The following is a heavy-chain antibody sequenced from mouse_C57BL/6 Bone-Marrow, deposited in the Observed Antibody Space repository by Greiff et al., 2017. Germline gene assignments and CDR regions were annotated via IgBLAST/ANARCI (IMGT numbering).Heavy chain of an antibody. V-gene: IGHV1-66*01. J-gene: IGHJ1*03. D-gene: IGHD2-5*01. CDR1: GYSFTSYY. CDR2: IYPGSGNT. Sequence: QVQLQQSGPELVKPGASVKISCKASGYSFTSYYIHWVKQRPGQGLEWIGWIYPGSGNTKYNEKFKGKATLTADTSSSTAYMQLSSLTSEDSAVYYCARSGYSNLSRWYFDVWGTGTTVTVSS. CDR3: ARSGYSNLSRWYFDV.